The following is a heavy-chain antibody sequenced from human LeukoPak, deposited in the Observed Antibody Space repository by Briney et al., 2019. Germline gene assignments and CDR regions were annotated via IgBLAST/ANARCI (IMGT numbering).Heavy chain of an antibody. J-gene: IGHJ6*02. Sequence: GESLKISCKGSGYSFTSYWIGWVRQMPGKGLEWMGIIYPGDSDTRYSPSFQGQVTISADKSISTAYLQWSSLKASDTAMYYCARHNLEYNWNMGYYYYGMDVWGQGTAVTVSS. CDR1: GYSFTSYW. CDR3: ARHNLEYNWNMGYYYYGMDV. D-gene: IGHD1-20*01. CDR2: IYPGDSDT. V-gene: IGHV5-51*01.